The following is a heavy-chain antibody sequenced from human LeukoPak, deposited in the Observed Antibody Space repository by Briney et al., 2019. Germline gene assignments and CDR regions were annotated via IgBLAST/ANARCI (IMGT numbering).Heavy chain of an antibody. D-gene: IGHD7-27*01. CDR1: GFTFGDYA. J-gene: IGHJ4*02. CDR3: TRAQLGIRY. CDR2: IRSKAYGGTT. V-gene: IGHV3-49*04. Sequence: GGSLRLSCTASGFTFGDYAMSWVRQAPGKGLEWVGLIRSKAYGGTTEYAASVKGRFTISRDDSKSIAYLQMNRLKTDDTAVYYCTRAQLGIRYWGQGTLVTVSS.